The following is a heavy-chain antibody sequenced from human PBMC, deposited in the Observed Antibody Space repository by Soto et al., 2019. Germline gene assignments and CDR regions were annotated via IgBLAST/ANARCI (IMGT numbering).Heavy chain of an antibody. D-gene: IGHD3-9*01. CDR3: VHRGPVDETGMGFDF. Sequence: SGPTLVNPTQTLTLTCTFSGFSLSTSGVGVGWIRQPPGKALEWLAIVYWDDDKRYRPSLRSRLSIRKDTPKNQVVLTLTNTDPVDTATYYCVHRGPVDETGMGFDFWGRGSLVTVSS. V-gene: IGHV2-5*02. J-gene: IGHJ4*02. CDR2: VYWDDDK. CDR1: GFSLSTSGVG.